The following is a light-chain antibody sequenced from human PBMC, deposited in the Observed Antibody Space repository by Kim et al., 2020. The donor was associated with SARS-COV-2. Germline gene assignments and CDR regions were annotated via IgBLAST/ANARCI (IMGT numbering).Light chain of an antibody. CDR1: NNDVGAYNY. CDR3: TSYTRSDTWV. CDR2: DVS. Sequence: GQSITISCTGTNNDVGAYNYVSWYQQHPGKAPKFMIYDVSKRPSGVSARFSGSKSGNTASLTISGLQAEDEADYYCTSYTRSDTWVFGGGTQLTVL. J-gene: IGLJ3*02. V-gene: IGLV2-14*03.